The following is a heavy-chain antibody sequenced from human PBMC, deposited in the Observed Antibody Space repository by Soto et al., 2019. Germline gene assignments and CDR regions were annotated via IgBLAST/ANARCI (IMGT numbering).Heavy chain of an antibody. V-gene: IGHV3-7*05. Sequence: EVQLVESGGGLVQPGGSLRLSCAASGFTFSSYWMNWVRQAPGKGLEWVANIKHDGSEKYYVDAVKCRFTISRDNANLSLYLQMNSLRAEDTAVYYCARVRRDGNTGYAMDVWGQGTTVTVSS. CDR3: ARVRRDGNTGYAMDV. D-gene: IGHD3-16*01. J-gene: IGHJ6*02. CDR2: IKHDGSEK. CDR1: GFTFSSYW.